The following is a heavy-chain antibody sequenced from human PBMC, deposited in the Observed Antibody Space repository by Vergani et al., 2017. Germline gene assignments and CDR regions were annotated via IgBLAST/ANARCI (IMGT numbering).Heavy chain of an antibody. CDR3: PRRITMVRGPNWFDP. V-gene: IGHV4-34*01. J-gene: IGHJ5*02. Sequence: QVQLQQWGAGLLKPSETLSLTCAVYGGSFSGYYWSWIRQPPGKGLEWIGEINHSGSTNYNPSLKSRVTISVDTSKNQFSLKLSSVTAADTAVYYCPRRITMVRGPNWFDPWGQGTLVTVSS. D-gene: IGHD3-10*01. CDR2: INHSGST. CDR1: GGSFSGYY.